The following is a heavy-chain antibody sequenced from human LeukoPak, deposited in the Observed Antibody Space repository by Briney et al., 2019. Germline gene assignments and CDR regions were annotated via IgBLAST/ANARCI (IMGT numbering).Heavy chain of an antibody. V-gene: IGHV4-59*01. D-gene: IGHD4-11*01. CDR2: IYYSGTT. J-gene: IGHJ6*03. CDR3: ARDRLQFMDV. Sequence: PSETLSLTCTVSGGSISSYFWSWIRQPPGKRLEWIGYIYYSGTTNYSPSLKSRVTISVDTSTNQFSLRLSSVTAADTAVYYCARDRLQFMDVWGKGTTVTVSS. CDR1: GGSISSYF.